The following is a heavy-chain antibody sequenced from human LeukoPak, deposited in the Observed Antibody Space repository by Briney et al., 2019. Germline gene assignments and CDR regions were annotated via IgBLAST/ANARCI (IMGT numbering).Heavy chain of an antibody. CDR3: ARDRAANQDWVEFDP. Sequence: GRTLRLSSAVSGFRASDYYMSWVRQAPGKGLEWVGLIRDSGEAFYADFARGRFAISRDESENTLYLQMNSLRVEDTAVYFCARDRAANQDWVEFDPWGQGTPVIVSS. CDR1: GFRASDYY. J-gene: IGHJ5*02. V-gene: IGHV3-66*03. D-gene: IGHD3/OR15-3a*01. CDR2: IRDSGEA.